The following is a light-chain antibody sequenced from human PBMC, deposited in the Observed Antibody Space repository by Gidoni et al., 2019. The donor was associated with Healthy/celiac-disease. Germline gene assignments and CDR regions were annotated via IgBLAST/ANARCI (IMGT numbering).Light chain of an antibody. CDR3: QQSYSTPWT. J-gene: IGKJ1*01. CDR1: QSISSY. Sequence: DIQMTQSPPSLYASVGDSVTLTCRASQSISSYLNWYQQKPGKAPKLLIYAASSLQSGVPSRFSGSGSGTDFTLTISSLQPEDFATYYCQQSYSTPWTFGQGTKVEIK. V-gene: IGKV1-39*01. CDR2: AAS.